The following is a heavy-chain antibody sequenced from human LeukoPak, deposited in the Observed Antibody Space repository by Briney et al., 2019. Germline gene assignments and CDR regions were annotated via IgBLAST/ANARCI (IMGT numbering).Heavy chain of an antibody. D-gene: IGHD3-10*01. CDR1: GGSISTSGYY. CDR2: IYYSGST. Sequence: PSQTLSLTCTVSGGSISTSGYYWSWIRQHPGKGLEWIGYIYYSGSTYYNPSLKSRVTISVDTSKNQFSLKLSSVTAADTAVYYCARAPMVRVGNWYDPWGQGTLVTVSS. V-gene: IGHV4-31*03. CDR3: ARAPMVRVGNWYDP. J-gene: IGHJ5*02.